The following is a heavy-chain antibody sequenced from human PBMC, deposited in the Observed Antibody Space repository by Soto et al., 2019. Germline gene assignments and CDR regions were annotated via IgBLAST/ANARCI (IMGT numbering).Heavy chain of an antibody. Sequence: EVQLLESGGGLVQPGGSLRLSCAASGFTFSSYAMSWVRQAPGKGLEWVSAISGSGGSTYYADSVKGRFTISRDNSKYTLYLQMNGLRAEDTAVYYCAKDRLGDILTGFMGGGGEFDYWGQGTLVTVSS. D-gene: IGHD3-9*01. V-gene: IGHV3-23*01. J-gene: IGHJ4*02. CDR3: AKDRLGDILTGFMGGGGEFDY. CDR1: GFTFSSYA. CDR2: ISGSGGST.